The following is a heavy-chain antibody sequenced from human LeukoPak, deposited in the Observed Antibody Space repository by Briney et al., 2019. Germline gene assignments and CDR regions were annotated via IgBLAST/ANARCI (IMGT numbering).Heavy chain of an antibody. J-gene: IGHJ4*02. Sequence: SVKVSCKASGYTFTSYDINWVRQAPGQGLEWMGGIIPIFGTANYAQKFQGRVTITADESTSTAYMELSSLRSEDTAVYYCARGVVPAAMRGYFDYWGQGTLVTVSS. CDR3: ARGVVPAAMRGYFDY. D-gene: IGHD2-2*01. V-gene: IGHV1-69*13. CDR2: IIPIFGTA. CDR1: GYTFTSYD.